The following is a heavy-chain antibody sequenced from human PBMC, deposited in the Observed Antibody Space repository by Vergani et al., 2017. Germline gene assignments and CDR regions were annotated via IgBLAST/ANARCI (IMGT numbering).Heavy chain of an antibody. J-gene: IGHJ4*02. Sequence: QVQLQESGPGLVKPSETLSLTCTVSGGSISSYYWSWIRQPPGKGLEWIGYIYYSGSTNYNPSLKSRATISVDTSKHQFSLKLGSVTAADTVVYYCVRVPADSSGLFDYWGQGTLVTVSS. V-gene: IGHV4-59*01. CDR1: GGSISSYY. CDR3: VRVPADSSGLFDY. CDR2: IYYSGST. D-gene: IGHD3-22*01.